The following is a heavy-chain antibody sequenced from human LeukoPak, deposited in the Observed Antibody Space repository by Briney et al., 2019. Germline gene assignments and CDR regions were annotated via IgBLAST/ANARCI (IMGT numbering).Heavy chain of an antibody. CDR3: ARTTGITMIVVVTSYGMDV. J-gene: IGHJ6*02. V-gene: IGHV3-21*01. CDR1: GFTFRDYT. D-gene: IGHD3-22*01. CDR2: ISSSSSYI. Sequence: NPGRSLRLSCTASGFTFRDYTMTWVRQAPGKGLEWVSSISSSSSYIYYADSVKGRFTISRDNAKNSLYLQMNRLRAEDTAVYYCARTTGITMIVVVTSYGMDVWGQGTTVTVSS.